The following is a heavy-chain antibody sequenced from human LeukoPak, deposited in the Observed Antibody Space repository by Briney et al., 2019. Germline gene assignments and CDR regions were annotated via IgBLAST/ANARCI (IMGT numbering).Heavy chain of an antibody. J-gene: IGHJ4*02. CDR2: ISYDGSNK. CDR1: GFTFSSYA. V-gene: IGHV3-30*04. D-gene: IGHD3-16*02. Sequence: GSLRLSCAASGFTFSSYAMHWVRQAPGKGLEWVAVISYDGSNKYYADSVKGRFTISRDNSKNTLYLQMNSLRAEDTAVYYCARDGDYDYVWGSYRFGHFDYWGQGTLVTVSS. CDR3: ARDGDYDYVWGSYRFGHFDY.